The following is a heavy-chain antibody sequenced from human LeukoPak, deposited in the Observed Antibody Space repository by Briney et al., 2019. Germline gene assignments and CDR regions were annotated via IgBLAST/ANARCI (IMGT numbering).Heavy chain of an antibody. V-gene: IGHV4-34*01. CDR3: AAFLLQQINVFDI. Sequence: SETLSLTCAVYGGSFSGYYWSWIRQPPGKGLEWIGEINHSGSTNYNPSLKSRVTVSVDTSKNQFSLNLSSVTAADTAVYYCAAFLLQQINVFDIWGQGTMVTVSS. CDR2: INHSGST. D-gene: IGHD1-1*01. J-gene: IGHJ3*02. CDR1: GGSFSGYY.